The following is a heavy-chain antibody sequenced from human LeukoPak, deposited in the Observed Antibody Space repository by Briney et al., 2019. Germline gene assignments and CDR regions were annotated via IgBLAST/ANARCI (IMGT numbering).Heavy chain of an antibody. CDR3: AKSPHSSMDY. V-gene: IGHV3-23*01. D-gene: IGHD4-11*01. Sequence: GGSLRLSCAASGFTFSDYYMSWIRQAPGKGLEWVSAISGSGGSTYYADSVKGRFTISRDNSKNTLYLQMNSLRAEDTAVYYCAKSPHSSMDYWGQGTLVTVSS. J-gene: IGHJ4*02. CDR2: ISGSGGST. CDR1: GFTFSDYY.